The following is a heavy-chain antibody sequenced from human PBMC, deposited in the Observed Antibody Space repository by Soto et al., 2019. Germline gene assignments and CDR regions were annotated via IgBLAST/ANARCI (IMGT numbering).Heavy chain of an antibody. V-gene: IGHV3-21*01. CDR1: GFTLSSYN. D-gene: IGHD4-17*01. Sequence: EVQLVESGGGLVKPGGSLRLSCAASGFTLSSYNMNWVRQAPGKGLEWVSSISSSSSYIYYADSVRGRFTISRDNAKSSLYLQMNSLRAEDTAVYYCATIGDYEDGYYYSYGMDVWGQGTTVTVSS. CDR2: ISSSSSYI. CDR3: ATIGDYEDGYYYSYGMDV. J-gene: IGHJ6*02.